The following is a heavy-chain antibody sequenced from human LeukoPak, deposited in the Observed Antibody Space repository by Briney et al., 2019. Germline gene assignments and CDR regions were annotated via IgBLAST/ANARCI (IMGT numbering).Heavy chain of an antibody. Sequence: GGSLRLSCAASGFTFDDYAMHWVRQAPGKGLEWVSLISWDGGSTYYADSVKGRFTISRDNSKNSLYLQMNSPRAEDTALYYCAKDRGYRIAVAPNYWGQGTLVTVSS. CDR3: AKDRGYRIAVAPNY. D-gene: IGHD6-19*01. V-gene: IGHV3-43D*03. CDR2: ISWDGGST. CDR1: GFTFDDYA. J-gene: IGHJ4*02.